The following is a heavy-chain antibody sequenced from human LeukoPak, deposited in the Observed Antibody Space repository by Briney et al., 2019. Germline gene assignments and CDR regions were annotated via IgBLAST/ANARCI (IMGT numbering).Heavy chain of an antibody. CDR2: IIPILGIA. Sequence: SVKVSCKASGGTFSSYAISWVRQAPGQGLEWMGRIIPILGIANYAQKFQGRVTITADKSTSTAYMELSSLSSEDTAVYYCARVYAQLDNWFDPWGQGTLVTVSS. J-gene: IGHJ5*02. V-gene: IGHV1-69*04. CDR1: GGTFSSYA. D-gene: IGHD6-13*01. CDR3: ARVYAQLDNWFDP.